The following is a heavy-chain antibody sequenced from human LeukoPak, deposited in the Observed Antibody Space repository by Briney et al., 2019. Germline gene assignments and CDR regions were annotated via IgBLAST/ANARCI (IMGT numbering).Heavy chain of an antibody. D-gene: IGHD6-13*01. Sequence: PGGSLRLSCAASGFTFSSRNMDWVRQAPGKGLEWVSYISSRSSTIYYTDSVKGRFTISRDNAKNSLYLQMNSLRDEDTAMYFCARVTQQLVLEAGAYYYYMDAWGKGTTVTVSS. CDR1: GFTFSSRN. V-gene: IGHV3-48*02. CDR2: ISSRSSTI. J-gene: IGHJ6*03. CDR3: ARVTQQLVLEAGAYYYYMDA.